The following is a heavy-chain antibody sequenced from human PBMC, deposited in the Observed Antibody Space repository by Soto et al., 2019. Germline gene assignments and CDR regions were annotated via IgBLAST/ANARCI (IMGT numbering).Heavy chain of an antibody. J-gene: IGHJ4*02. D-gene: IGHD2-21*01. CDR2: IWYDRSNK. Sequence: QVQLVESGGGVVQPGRSLRLSCAASGFIFNTYGMHWVRQAPGKGLEWVAVIWYDRSNKYYADSVKGRFTISRDNSKNTLYLQMNSLRAEDTAVYYCARGGLLLDYWGLGNLVTVSS. CDR3: ARGGLLLDY. V-gene: IGHV3-33*01. CDR1: GFIFNTYG.